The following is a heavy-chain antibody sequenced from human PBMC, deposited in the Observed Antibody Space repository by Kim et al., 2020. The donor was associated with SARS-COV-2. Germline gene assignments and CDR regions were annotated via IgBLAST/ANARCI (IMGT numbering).Heavy chain of an antibody. D-gene: IGHD6-6*01. Sequence: SETLSLTCTVSGGSINSDYWSWIRQPPGKGLEWIGYIFYSGSINYNPSLKSRVTISVDTSKSQFSLKLTSVTAADTAVYYCAREIRGNSSSDWGQGALVTVSS. CDR3: AREIRGNSSSD. J-gene: IGHJ4*02. V-gene: IGHV4-59*13. CDR2: IFYSGSI. CDR1: GGSINSDY.